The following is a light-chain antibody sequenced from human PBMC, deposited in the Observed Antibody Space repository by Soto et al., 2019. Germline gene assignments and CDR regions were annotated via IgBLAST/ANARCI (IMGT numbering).Light chain of an antibody. CDR3: HQSGSSLT. V-gene: IGKV3-20*01. CDR1: SGVNTKD. J-gene: IGKJ1*01. Sequence: VLTQSPGTLYLSPGERAILSCRASSGVNTKDLAWYQHKSGQTPRLLIYATSTRAAGVPDRFSGSGSGTDFTLIVAGLQPEDFAMYYCHQSGSSLTFGQGTKVEVK. CDR2: ATS.